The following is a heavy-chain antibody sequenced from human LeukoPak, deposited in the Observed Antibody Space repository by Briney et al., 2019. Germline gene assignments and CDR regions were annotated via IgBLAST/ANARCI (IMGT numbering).Heavy chain of an antibody. J-gene: IGHJ4*02. D-gene: IGHD5-24*01. CDR3: ARGRDGYNYFDY. V-gene: IGHV4-59*01. CDR1: GGSISSYY. Sequence: PSETLSLTCTVSGGSISSYYWSWIRQPPGKGLEWLGYIYYSGSTNYKPSLKSRVTISVDTSKNQFSLKLSSVTAADTAVYYCARGRDGYNYFDYWGQGTLVTVSS. CDR2: IYYSGST.